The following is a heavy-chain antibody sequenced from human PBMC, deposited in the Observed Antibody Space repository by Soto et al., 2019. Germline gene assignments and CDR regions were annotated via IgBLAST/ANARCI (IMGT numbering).Heavy chain of an antibody. Sequence: QVQLVQSGAEVKKPGSSVKVSCKASGGTFSSYAISWVRQAPGQGLEWMGGIIPIFGTANYAQKFQGRVTITADESTSTADMELSRLRCEDTGVYYCARDGGCSGGSCYSGLFGPWGQGTLVNVSS. D-gene: IGHD2-15*01. CDR1: GGTFSSYA. J-gene: IGHJ5*02. CDR3: ARDGGCSGGSCYSGLFGP. V-gene: IGHV1-69*01. CDR2: IIPIFGTA.